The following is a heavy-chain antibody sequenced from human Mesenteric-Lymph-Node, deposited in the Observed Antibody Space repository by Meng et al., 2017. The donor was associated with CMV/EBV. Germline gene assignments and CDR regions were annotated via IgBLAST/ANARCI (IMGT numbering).Heavy chain of an antibody. CDR1: GYTFSDHG. CDR3: AREYCSSTSWACFDY. D-gene: IGHD2-2*01. V-gene: IGHV1-18*01. Sequence: ASVKVSCKASGYTFSDHGISWVRQAPGQGLEWMAWISGHNGNTNYAQKLQGRVTMTTDTSTSTAYMELRSLGSDDTAVYYCAREYCSSTSWACFDYWGQGTLVTVSS. CDR2: ISGHNGNT. J-gene: IGHJ4*02.